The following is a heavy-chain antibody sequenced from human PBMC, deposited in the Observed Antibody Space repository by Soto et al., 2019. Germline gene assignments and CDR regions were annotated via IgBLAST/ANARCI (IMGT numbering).Heavy chain of an antibody. V-gene: IGHV4-34*01. J-gene: IGHJ3*02. CDR3: ARGGSNDWQVAFDI. Sequence: PSETRSLTCVVSGGSFSTYYYNWIRQSPGKGLEWIGEINHSGNNNYSPSLKSRVTMSLDTPKNQFSLKLTSVTAADTAVYYCARGGSNDWQVAFDIWGQGTMVTVSS. D-gene: IGHD3-9*01. CDR2: INHSGNN. CDR1: GGSFSTYY.